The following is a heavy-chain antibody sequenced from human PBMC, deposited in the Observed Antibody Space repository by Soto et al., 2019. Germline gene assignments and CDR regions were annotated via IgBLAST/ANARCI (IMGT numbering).Heavy chain of an antibody. J-gene: IGHJ4*02. CDR3: ARGGWRHIDY. V-gene: IGHV4-59*08. D-gene: IGHD3-3*01. CDR1: GGSISVYY. CDR2: IYYSGST. Sequence: QVQLQESGPGLVKPSETLPLTCTVSGGSISVYYWSWIRQPPGKGLEWIGYIYYSGSTNYNPSLKSRVTISVDTSKNQFSLKLSSVTAADTAVYYCARGGWRHIDYWGQGTLVTVSS.